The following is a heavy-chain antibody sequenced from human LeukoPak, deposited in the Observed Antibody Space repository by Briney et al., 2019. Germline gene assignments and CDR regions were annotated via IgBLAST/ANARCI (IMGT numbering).Heavy chain of an antibody. Sequence: PSETLSLTCTVSGGSISSGGYYWSWIRQHPGKGLEWIGYIYYSGSTYYNPSLKSRVTISVDTSKNQFSLKLSSVTAADTAVYYCARDTAMVTRFDYWGQGTLVTVSS. CDR2: IYYSGST. V-gene: IGHV4-31*03. CDR3: ARDTAMVTRFDY. CDR1: GGSISSGGYY. J-gene: IGHJ4*02. D-gene: IGHD5-18*01.